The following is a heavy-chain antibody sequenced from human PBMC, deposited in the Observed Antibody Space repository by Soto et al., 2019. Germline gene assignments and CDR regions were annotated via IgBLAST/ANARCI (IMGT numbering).Heavy chain of an antibody. V-gene: IGHV3-23*01. D-gene: IGHD6-19*01. CDR1: GFTFSSSA. J-gene: IGHJ4*02. CDR2: ISGSGGST. CDR3: AKRGGWRIGVGVDY. Sequence: GXSLGLSCAASGFTFSSSAMSWVLPAAGKGLEWVSAISGSGGSTYYADSVKGRFTISRDNSKNTLYLQMNSLRAEDTAVYYCAKRGGWRIGVGVDYWGQGTLVTVSS.